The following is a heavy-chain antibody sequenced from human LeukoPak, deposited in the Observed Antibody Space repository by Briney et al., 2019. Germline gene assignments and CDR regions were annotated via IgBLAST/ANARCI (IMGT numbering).Heavy chain of an antibody. V-gene: IGHV4-34*01. J-gene: IGHJ4*02. Sequence: SETLSLTCAVYGGSFSGYYWSWIRQPPGKGLEWIGEINHSGSTYYNPSLKSRVTISVDTSKNQFSLKLSSVTAADTAVYYCARFFPGYSSFFDYWGQGTLVTVSS. D-gene: IGHD6-13*01. CDR1: GGSFSGYY. CDR3: ARFFPGYSSFFDY. CDR2: INHSGST.